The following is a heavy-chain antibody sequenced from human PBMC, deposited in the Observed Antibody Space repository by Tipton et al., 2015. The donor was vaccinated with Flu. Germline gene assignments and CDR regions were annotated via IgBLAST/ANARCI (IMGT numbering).Heavy chain of an antibody. CDR1: GFTFSSYG. V-gene: IGHV3-30*18. D-gene: IGHD5-12*01. J-gene: IGHJ1*01. Sequence: QLVQSGGGVVQPGRSLRLSCAASGFTFSSYGMHWVRQAPGKGLEWVAVISHDGSNKYYADSVKGRFTISGDNSKNTLYLQMNSLRAEDTAVYYCVQEGWLRSGEYFRHWGQGTLVAASS. CDR3: VQEGWLRSGEYFRH. CDR2: ISHDGSNK.